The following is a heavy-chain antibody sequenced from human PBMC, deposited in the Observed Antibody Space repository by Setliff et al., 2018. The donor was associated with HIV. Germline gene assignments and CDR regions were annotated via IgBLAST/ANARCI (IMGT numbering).Heavy chain of an antibody. J-gene: IGHJ6*03. V-gene: IGHV3-21*01. CDR2: ISPSGSYI. D-gene: IGHD2-21*02. Sequence: GGSLRLSCAASGFTFSSHNMNWVRQAPGKGLEWVSSISPSGSYIYYADSMKGRFTISRDNAKNSLYLQMNSLRVEDTAVYYCARGDTTPIYPNYMDVWGKGTTVTV. CDR1: GFTFSSHN. CDR3: ARGDTTPIYPNYMDV.